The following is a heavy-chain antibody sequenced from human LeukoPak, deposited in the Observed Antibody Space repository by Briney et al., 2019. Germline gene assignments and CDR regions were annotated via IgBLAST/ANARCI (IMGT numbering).Heavy chain of an antibody. Sequence: PSETLSLTCTVSGGSISSGGYYWSWIRQPPGKGLEWIGYIYHSGSTYYNPSLKSRVTISVDRSKNQFSLKLSSVTAADTAVYYCATRYPALEAFDIWGQGTMVTVSS. CDR1: GGSISSGGYY. J-gene: IGHJ3*02. D-gene: IGHD1-26*01. CDR2: IYHSGST. V-gene: IGHV4-30-2*01. CDR3: ATRYPALEAFDI.